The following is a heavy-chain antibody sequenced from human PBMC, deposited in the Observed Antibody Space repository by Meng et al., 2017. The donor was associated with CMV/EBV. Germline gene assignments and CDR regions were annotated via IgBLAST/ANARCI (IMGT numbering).Heavy chain of an antibody. J-gene: IGHJ4*02. D-gene: IGHD7-27*01. Sequence: VLLQQSGPGPGKPAPTLALTVAISADSVSITSASWNWIRQSPSRGLEWLGRTYYRSKWYNDYAVSVKSRITINPDTSKNQFSLQLNSVTPEDTAVYYCARETGDSIYYFDYWGQGTLVTASS. CDR1: ADSVSITSAS. V-gene: IGHV6-1*01. CDR2: TYYRSKWYN. CDR3: ARETGDSIYYFDY.